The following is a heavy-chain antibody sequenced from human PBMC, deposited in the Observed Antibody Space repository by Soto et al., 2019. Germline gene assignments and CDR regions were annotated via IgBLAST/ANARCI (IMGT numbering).Heavy chain of an antibody. CDR2: ISSSSSYT. D-gene: IGHD3-10*01. CDR3: ARTPLRTMGRGVIRSVFDP. Sequence: PWGPQRTSCGAAGFNCIDYYIRCILQATGKERECVSYISSSSSYTNYADSVKGRFTISRDNAKNSLYLQMNSLRAEDTAVYYCARTPLRTMGRGVIRSVFDPWGQGTLVTVYS. CDR1: GFNCIDYY. J-gene: IGHJ5*02. V-gene: IGHV3-11*03.